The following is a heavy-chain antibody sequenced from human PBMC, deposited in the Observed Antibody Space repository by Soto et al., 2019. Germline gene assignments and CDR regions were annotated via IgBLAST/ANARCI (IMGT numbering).Heavy chain of an antibody. D-gene: IGHD5-12*01. V-gene: IGHV1-18*04. J-gene: IGHJ4*02. Sequence: SVKVSCKASGYPFTSYGIRWVRQAPGQGLEWMGWISPYNGNTNYAQKLQGRVTMTTDTSTSTAYMELRSLRSDVTSVYYYARGACSGFIHYFDYWGQGTLVTAS. CDR1: GYPFTSYG. CDR2: ISPYNGNT. CDR3: ARGACSGFIHYFDY.